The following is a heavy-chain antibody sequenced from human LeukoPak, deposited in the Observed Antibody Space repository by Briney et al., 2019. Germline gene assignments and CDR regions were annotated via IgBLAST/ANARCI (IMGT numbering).Heavy chain of an antibody. J-gene: IGHJ6*02. CDR2: ISYDGSNK. CDR3: AKVAAAGHFPHRYGMDV. Sequence: GGSLRLSCAASGFTFSSYGMHWVRQAPGKGLEWVAVISYDGSNKYYADSVKGRFTISRDNSKNTLYLQMNSLRAEDTAVYYCAKVAAAGHFPHRYGMDVWGQGTTVTVSS. D-gene: IGHD6-13*01. V-gene: IGHV3-30*18. CDR1: GFTFSSYG.